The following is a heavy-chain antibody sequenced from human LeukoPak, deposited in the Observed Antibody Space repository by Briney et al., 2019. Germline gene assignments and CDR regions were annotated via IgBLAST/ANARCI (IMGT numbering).Heavy chain of an antibody. D-gene: IGHD2-2*01. CDR2: IRSKANSYAT. Sequence: WGSLRLSCAASGFTFSGSAMHWVRQASGKGLEWVGRIRSKANSYATAYAASVKGRFTISRDDSKNTAYLQMNSLKTEDTAVYYCTRPLSSTSVVPTLIRWGQGTLVTVSS. J-gene: IGHJ4*02. CDR1: GFTFSGSA. V-gene: IGHV3-73*01. CDR3: TRPLSSTSVVPTLIR.